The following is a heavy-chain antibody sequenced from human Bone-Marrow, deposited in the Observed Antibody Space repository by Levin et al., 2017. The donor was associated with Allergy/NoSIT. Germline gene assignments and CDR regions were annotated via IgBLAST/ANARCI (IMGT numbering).Heavy chain of an antibody. V-gene: IGHV3-74*01. J-gene: IGHJ4*02. CDR2: INADGSDT. CDR1: GFTFSSKW. CDR3: ARGIFKGFDH. Sequence: QAGGSLRLSCATSGFTFSSKWMHWVRQAPGKGLVWVSRINADGSDTNHADFVEGRFTISRDNTRDTVYLQMKSLRVEDTALYYCARGIFKGFDHWGQGALVTVSS.